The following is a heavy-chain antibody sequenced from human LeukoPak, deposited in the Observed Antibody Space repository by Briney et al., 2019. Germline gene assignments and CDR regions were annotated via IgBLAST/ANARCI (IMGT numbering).Heavy chain of an antibody. Sequence: ASVKVSCKASGYTFTSYYMHWVRQAPGQGLEWMGIINPSGGSTSYAQKFQGRVTMTRDMSTSTVYMELSSLRSEDTAVYCCARELPTSQYCSSTSCYFPGVWGKGTTVTVSS. CDR3: ARELPTSQYCSSTSCYFPGV. CDR2: INPSGGST. J-gene: IGHJ6*04. D-gene: IGHD2-2*01. V-gene: IGHV1-46*01. CDR1: GYTFTSYY.